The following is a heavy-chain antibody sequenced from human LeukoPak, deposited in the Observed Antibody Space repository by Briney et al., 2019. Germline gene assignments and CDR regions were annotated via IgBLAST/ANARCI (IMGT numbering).Heavy chain of an antibody. CDR2: INPNSGGT. Sequence: ASVKVSCKASGYTFTDYYMHWVRQAPGQGLEWLEWINPNSGGTSYAQKFQGRVTMTRDTSISTAYMEVSRLRSDDTAVYYCATMGATNFDHWGQGTLVTVSS. V-gene: IGHV1-2*02. D-gene: IGHD1-26*01. CDR3: ATMGATNFDH. J-gene: IGHJ4*02. CDR1: GYTFTDYY.